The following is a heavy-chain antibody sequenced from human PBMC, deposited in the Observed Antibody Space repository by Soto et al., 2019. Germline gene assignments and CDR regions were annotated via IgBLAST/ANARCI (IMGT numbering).Heavy chain of an antibody. Sequence: GGSLRLSCAASGFTFSSYGMHWVRQAPGKGLEWVAVISYDGSNKYYADSVKGRLTISRDNSKNTLYLQMNSLRAEDTAVYYCEKALKGSSWAPGYWGQGTLVTVSS. D-gene: IGHD6-13*01. CDR3: EKALKGSSWAPGY. J-gene: IGHJ4*02. V-gene: IGHV3-30*18. CDR2: ISYDGSNK. CDR1: GFTFSSYG.